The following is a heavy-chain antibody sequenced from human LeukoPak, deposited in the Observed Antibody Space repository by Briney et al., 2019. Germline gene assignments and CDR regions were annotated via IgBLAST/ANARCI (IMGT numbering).Heavy chain of an antibody. CDR3: ARVTRQQLDYYYYMDV. Sequence: SETLSLTCTVSGGSISSYYWSWIRQPPGKGLEWIGYIYYSGSTNYNPSLKSRVTISVDTSKNQFSLKLSSVTAADTAVYYCARVTRQQLDYYYYMDVWGKGTTVTISS. J-gene: IGHJ6*03. V-gene: IGHV4-59*01. CDR2: IYYSGST. CDR1: GGSISSYY. D-gene: IGHD6-13*01.